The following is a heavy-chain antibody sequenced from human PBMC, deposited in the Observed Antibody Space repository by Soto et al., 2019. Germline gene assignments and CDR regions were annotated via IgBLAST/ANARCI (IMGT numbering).Heavy chain of an antibody. D-gene: IGHD3-10*01. Sequence: SVKVSCKASEFTSTSSIVQWVRQARGQRPEWIGWIVVGSGETKYAQKFHERVTITRDKSTITAYMELSSLRPDDTAVYYCAAGVGVNWFDPWGQGALVTVSS. V-gene: IGHV1-58*01. J-gene: IGHJ5*02. CDR2: IVVGSGET. CDR1: EFTSTSSI. CDR3: AAGVGVNWFDP.